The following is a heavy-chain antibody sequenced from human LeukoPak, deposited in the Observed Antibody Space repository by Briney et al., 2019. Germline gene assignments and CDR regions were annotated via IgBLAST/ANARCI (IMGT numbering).Heavy chain of an antibody. D-gene: IGHD1-26*01. Sequence: SETLSLTCTVSGGSISSGGYYWSWIRQHPGKGLEWIGYIYYSGSTYYNPSLKSRVTISVDTSKNQFSLKLSSATAADTAVYYCTSDPTFYSGRYCFDYWGQGTLVTVSS. V-gene: IGHV4-31*03. CDR2: IYYSGST. J-gene: IGHJ4*02. CDR1: GGSISSGGYY. CDR3: TSDPTFYSGRYCFDY.